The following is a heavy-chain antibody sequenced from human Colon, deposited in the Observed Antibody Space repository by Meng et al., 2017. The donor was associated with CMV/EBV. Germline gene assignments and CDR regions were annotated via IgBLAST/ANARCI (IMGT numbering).Heavy chain of an antibody. Sequence: SEFPFGCYTMNWVRQAPGKGLEWVSSISSTGSFIKYADSVEGRFTISRDNAKTSVYLQMNSLRAEDTAVYYCAGVAYDYGDRHFAYWGQGALVTVSS. CDR1: EFPFGCYT. D-gene: IGHD4-17*01. CDR3: AGVAYDYGDRHFAY. CDR2: ISSTGSFI. J-gene: IGHJ4*02. V-gene: IGHV3-21*01.